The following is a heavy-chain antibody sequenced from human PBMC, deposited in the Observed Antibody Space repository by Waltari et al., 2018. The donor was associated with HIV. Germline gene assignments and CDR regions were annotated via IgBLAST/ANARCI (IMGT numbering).Heavy chain of an antibody. CDR3: ASGYERYDILTGFYVKDRGGMDL. D-gene: IGHD3-9*01. CDR2: INPNSGDT. V-gene: IGHV1-2*02. J-gene: IGHJ6*02. Sequence: QVQLVQSGAEVKKPGASVKVSCKASGHTFTGYYMHWVRQAPGQGLEWMGWINPNSGDTKYAQKFQGRVTMTRDTSISTAYMELSRLRSDDTALYYCASGYERYDILTGFYVKDRGGMDLWGQGTTVIVSS. CDR1: GHTFTGYY.